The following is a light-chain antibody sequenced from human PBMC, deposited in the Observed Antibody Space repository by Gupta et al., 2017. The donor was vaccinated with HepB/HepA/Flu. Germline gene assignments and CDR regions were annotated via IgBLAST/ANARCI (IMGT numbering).Light chain of an antibody. CDR2: DVS. V-gene: IGLV2-14*03. Sequence: QSALTQPASVSGSPGQSITISCTGTSSDVGGYNYVSWYQQHPGKAHKLMIYDVSNRPSGVSTRFSGSKSGNTASLTLSGLQAEDEADYYCSSYTSSTLFGGGTKLTVL. CDR3: SSYTSSTL. CDR1: SSDVGGYNY. J-gene: IGLJ2*01.